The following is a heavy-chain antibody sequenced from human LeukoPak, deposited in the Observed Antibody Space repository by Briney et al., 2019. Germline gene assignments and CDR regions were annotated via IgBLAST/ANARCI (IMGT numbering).Heavy chain of an antibody. V-gene: IGHV1-69*04. CDR2: IIPILGIA. CDR3: ARDPGWFGELFQPLDY. CDR1: GGTFISYT. J-gene: IGHJ4*02. Sequence: SVKVSCKASGGTFISYTISWVRRAPGQGLQWMGRIIPILGIANYEQKFQGRVTITADKSTSTAYMELSSLRSEDTAVYYCARDPGWFGELFQPLDYWGQGTLVTVSS. D-gene: IGHD3-10*01.